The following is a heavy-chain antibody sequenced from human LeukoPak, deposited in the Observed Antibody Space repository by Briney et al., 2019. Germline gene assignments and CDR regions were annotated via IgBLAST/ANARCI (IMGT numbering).Heavy chain of an antibody. CDR2: IYAYDST. V-gene: IGHV3-66*01. Sequence: GGSLRLSCAASGFTVSSNYMTWVRQAPGKGLEWVSIIYAYDSTCYSDSVKGRFTISRDNSKNTVFLQMNSLRAEDTAMYYCARDLSRSSWRYFDYWGQGTLVTVSS. D-gene: IGHD6-13*01. CDR1: GFTVSSNY. CDR3: ARDLSRSSWRYFDY. J-gene: IGHJ4*02.